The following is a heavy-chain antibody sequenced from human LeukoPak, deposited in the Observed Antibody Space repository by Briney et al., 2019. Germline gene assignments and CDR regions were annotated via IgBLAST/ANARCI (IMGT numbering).Heavy chain of an antibody. J-gene: IGHJ6*02. V-gene: IGHV3-23*01. Sequence: GGSLRLYCAASGFTFSNYSLSWVRQAPGKGLEWVSAISGGGSATYYADSVKGRFTISRDNSKNTLFLQMNTLRADDTAVYYCAGGAGVYYYGMDVWGQGTSVTVSS. CDR1: GFTFSNYS. CDR3: AGGAGVYYYGMDV. CDR2: ISGGGSAT.